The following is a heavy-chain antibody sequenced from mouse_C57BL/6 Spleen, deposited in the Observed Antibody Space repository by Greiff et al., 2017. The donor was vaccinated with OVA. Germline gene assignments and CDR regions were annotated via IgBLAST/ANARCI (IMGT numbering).Heavy chain of an antibody. J-gene: IGHJ1*03. CDR2: ISSGGSYT. Sequence: EVKLEESGGDLVKPGGSLKLSCAASGFTFSSYGMSWVRQTPDKRLEWVATISSGGSYTYYPDSVKGRFTISRDNAKNTLYLQMSSLKSEDTAMYYCARNRWYFDVWGTGTTVTVSS. CDR3: ARNRWYFDV. V-gene: IGHV5-6*02. CDR1: GFTFSSYG.